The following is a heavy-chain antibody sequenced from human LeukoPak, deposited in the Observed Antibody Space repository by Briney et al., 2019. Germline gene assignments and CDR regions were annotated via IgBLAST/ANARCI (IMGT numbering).Heavy chain of an antibody. Sequence: GASVKVSCKASGYTFTSYRIIWVRQAPGQGLELMGWISGYNGNTNYAQKLQGRVTMTTDTSKSTASVELRSLTSDDMAVYYCARLELEPRSWFDPWGQGTLVFVSS. CDR2: ISGYNGNT. J-gene: IGHJ5*02. D-gene: IGHD1-14*01. CDR3: ARLELEPRSWFDP. V-gene: IGHV1-18*03. CDR1: GYTFTSYR.